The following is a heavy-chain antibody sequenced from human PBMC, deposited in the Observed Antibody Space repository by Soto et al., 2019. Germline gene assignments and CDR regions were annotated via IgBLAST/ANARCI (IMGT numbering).Heavy chain of an antibody. CDR1: EFTLSSYA. Sequence: LRLSCAAFEFTLSSYAMHWDRQAPRKGREWVAVISYDESNKYYEASVKGRFTITRANSKNTLYLQMNSLRAEDTAVYYCARGAKYSSSSHYYYYYGMDVWGQGTTVTVSS. V-gene: IGHV3-30-3*01. J-gene: IGHJ6*02. D-gene: IGHD6-6*01. CDR2: ISYDESNK. CDR3: ARGAKYSSSSHYYYYYGMDV.